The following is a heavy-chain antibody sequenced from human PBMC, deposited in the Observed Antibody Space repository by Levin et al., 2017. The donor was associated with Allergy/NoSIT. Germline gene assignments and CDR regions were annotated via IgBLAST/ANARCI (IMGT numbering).Heavy chain of an antibody. J-gene: IGHJ4*02. CDR3: AKGGWYPDY. Sequence: AGGSLRLSCAVSGFTFSNSWMSWVRQAPGKGLEWVAYIKQDGSEKYYVDSVKGRFTISRDNAKNSLYLQMDSLRAEDTAMYYCAKGGWYPDYWGQGTLVTVSS. D-gene: IGHD6-19*01. CDR2: IKQDGSEK. V-gene: IGHV3-7*04. CDR1: GFTFSNSW.